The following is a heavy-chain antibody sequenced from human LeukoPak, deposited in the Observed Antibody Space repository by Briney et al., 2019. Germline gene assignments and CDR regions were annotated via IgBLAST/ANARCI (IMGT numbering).Heavy chain of an antibody. D-gene: IGHD1-20*01. CDR2: IYHIGST. V-gene: IGHV4-38-2*01. CDR3: ARAGWIITSGIDY. J-gene: IGHJ4*02. Sequence: SETLSLTCGVSGYSISRGYYWAWIRQPPGKGLEWIGTIYHIGSTYYNPSLESRVTISVDTSKNEFSLNLDSVTAADTAVYYCARAGWIITSGIDYWGQGALVTVSS. CDR1: GYSISRGYY.